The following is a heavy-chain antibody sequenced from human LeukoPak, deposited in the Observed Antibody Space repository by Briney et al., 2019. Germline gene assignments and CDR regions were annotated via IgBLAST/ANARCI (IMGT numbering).Heavy chain of an antibody. CDR3: ARGSVRGYSYGREDY. J-gene: IGHJ4*02. D-gene: IGHD5-18*01. CDR2: MNPNSGNT. Sequence: ASVKVSCKASGYTFTSYDINWVRQAPGQGLEWMGWMNPNSGNTGYAQKFQGRVTMTRNTSISTAYMELSSLRSEDTAVYYCARGSVRGYSYGREDYWGQGTLVTVSS. CDR1: GYTFTSYD. V-gene: IGHV1-8*01.